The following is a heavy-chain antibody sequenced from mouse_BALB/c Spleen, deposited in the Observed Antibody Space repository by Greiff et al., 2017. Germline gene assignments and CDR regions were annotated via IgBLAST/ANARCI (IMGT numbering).Heavy chain of an antibody. Sequence: QVQLQQPGAELVKPGASVKLSCKASGYTFTSYWMHWVKQRPGQGLEWIGEINPSNGRTNYNEKFKSKATLTVDKSSSTAYMQLSSLTSEDSAVYYCARNGYDLGDAMDDWGQGTSVTVSS. CDR2: INPSNGRT. J-gene: IGHJ4*01. CDR3: ARNGYDLGDAMDD. V-gene: IGHV1S81*02. D-gene: IGHD2-2*01. CDR1: GYTFTSYW.